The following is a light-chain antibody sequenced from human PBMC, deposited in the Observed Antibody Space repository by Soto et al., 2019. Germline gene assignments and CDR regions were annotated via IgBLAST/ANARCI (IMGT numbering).Light chain of an antibody. CDR2: GAS. CDR3: QQYKNWPHT. J-gene: IGKJ2*01. Sequence: EIVMTQSPATLSVSPGERATLSCRASQTVSINLALYQQKPGQSPRLLIYGASTRATGIPARFSGSGSGAEFTLTINSLKPEDFAVYYCQQYKNWPHTFGQGTKLDIK. V-gene: IGKV3-15*01. CDR1: QTVSIN.